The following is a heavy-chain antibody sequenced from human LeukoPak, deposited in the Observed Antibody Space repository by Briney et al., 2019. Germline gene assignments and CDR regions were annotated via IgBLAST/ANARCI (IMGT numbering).Heavy chain of an antibody. D-gene: IGHD5-24*01. CDR2: IIPIFGTA. CDR3: ARASEGYTSSFSDY. Sequence: SVKVSCKTSGGTFSSYAITWVRQAPGQGLEWMGGIIPIFGTANYAQKFQGRVTITADESTSTAYMELSNLRSEDTAVYYCARASEGYTSSFSDYWGQGTLVTVSS. J-gene: IGHJ4*02. CDR1: GGTFSSYA. V-gene: IGHV1-69*01.